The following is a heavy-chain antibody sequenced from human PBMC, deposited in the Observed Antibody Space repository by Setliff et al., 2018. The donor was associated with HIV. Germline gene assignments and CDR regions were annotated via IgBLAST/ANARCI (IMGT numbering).Heavy chain of an antibody. V-gene: IGHV3-23*01. CDR2: ISGSGGST. D-gene: IGHD2-2*01. CDR3: AKSRDYQLLHYYGVDV. Sequence: PGGSLRFSCAASGFTFSSYAMSWVRQAPGKGLEWVSAISGSGGSTYYADSVKGRFTISRDNSRNTLYLQMNSLRAEDTAVYYCAKSRDYQLLHYYGVDVWGQGTTVTVSS. CDR1: GFTFSSYA. J-gene: IGHJ6*02.